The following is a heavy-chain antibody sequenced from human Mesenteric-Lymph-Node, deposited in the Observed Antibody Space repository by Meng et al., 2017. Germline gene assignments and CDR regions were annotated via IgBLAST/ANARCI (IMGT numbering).Heavy chain of an antibody. D-gene: IGHD6-19*01. Sequence: QLGPCADEVKKPGASVKVSCKASGYTFTSYAMHWVRQAPGKRLEWMGWLNAGNGNTKYSQKFQGRVTITRDTSASTAYMELSSLRSEDTAVYYCARGYSSGWYGDYFDYWGQGTLVTVSS. CDR3: ARGYSSGWYGDYFDY. J-gene: IGHJ4*02. V-gene: IGHV1-3*01. CDR1: GYTFTSYA. CDR2: LNAGNGNT.